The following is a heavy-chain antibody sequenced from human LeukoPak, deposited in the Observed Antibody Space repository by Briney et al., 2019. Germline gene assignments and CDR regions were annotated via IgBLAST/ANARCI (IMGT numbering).Heavy chain of an antibody. CDR1: EFTVSSYW. V-gene: IGHV3-33*01. D-gene: IGHD3-3*01. CDR3: ARDRDTIFGVGYMDV. Sequence: GGSLRLSCAGSEFTVSSYWMSWIRQAPGKGLEWVALIWYDGSNKYYADSVKGRFTISRDSSKKTMYLQMNSLRVEDTAVYYCARDRDTIFGVGYMDVWGKGTTVTVSS. J-gene: IGHJ6*03. CDR2: IWYDGSNK.